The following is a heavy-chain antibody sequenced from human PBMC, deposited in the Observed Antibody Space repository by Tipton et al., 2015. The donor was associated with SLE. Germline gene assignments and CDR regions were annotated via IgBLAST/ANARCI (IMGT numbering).Heavy chain of an antibody. V-gene: IGHV4-39*07. CDR3: ARRSSSDAFDI. CDR2: IYYSGST. J-gene: IGHJ3*02. CDR1: GGSISSYY. D-gene: IGHD6-6*01. Sequence: TLSLTCTVSGGSISSYYWGWIRQPPGKGLEWIGSIYYSGSTYYNPSLKSRVTISVDTSKNQFSLKLSSVTAADTAVYYCARRSSSDAFDIWGQGTMVTVSS.